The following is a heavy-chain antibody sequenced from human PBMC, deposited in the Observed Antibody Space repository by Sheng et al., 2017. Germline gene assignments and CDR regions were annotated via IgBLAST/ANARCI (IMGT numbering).Heavy chain of an antibody. D-gene: IGHD2-15*01. CDR3: AREYCSGGSCYSGVYFDY. CDR2: ISYDGSNK. J-gene: IGHJ4*02. CDR1: GFTFSSYA. Sequence: QVQLVESGGGVVQPGRSLRLSCAASGFTFSSYAMHWVRQAPGKGLEWVAVISYDGSNKYYADSVKGRFTISRDNSKNTLYLQMNSLRAEDTAVYYCAREYCSGGSCYSGVYFDYWGQGTLVTVSS. V-gene: IGHV3-30-3*01.